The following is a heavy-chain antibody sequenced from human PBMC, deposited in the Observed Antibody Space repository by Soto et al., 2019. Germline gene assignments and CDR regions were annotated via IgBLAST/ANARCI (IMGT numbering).Heavy chain of an antibody. V-gene: IGHV4-31*03. Sequence: QVQLQESGPGLVKPSQTLSLTCIVSGDSITSGNYYWSWIRQHPGKGLEWIGYIHHSGNTYYIPSLNSRLSLSMDTSKNQFSLQLSSVTAADTALYYCARPNYDIFTGLSGFDIRGQGTMVTVSS. CDR1: GDSITSGNYY. CDR3: ARPNYDIFTGLSGFDI. J-gene: IGHJ3*02. D-gene: IGHD3-9*01. CDR2: IHHSGNT.